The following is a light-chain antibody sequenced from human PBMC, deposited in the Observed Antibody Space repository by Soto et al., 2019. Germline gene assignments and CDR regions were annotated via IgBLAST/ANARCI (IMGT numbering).Light chain of an antibody. CDR1: QSVSTW. CDR3: QQYKSYWT. J-gene: IGKJ1*01. Sequence: DIQVTQSPSTLSASVGDRVTITCRARQSVSTWLAWYQQKPGKAPKLLIYGASNLDSGVPSRFSGSGSGTEFTLTISSLQPDDFSTYYCQQYKSYWTFGQGTKVEFK. CDR2: GAS. V-gene: IGKV1-5*01.